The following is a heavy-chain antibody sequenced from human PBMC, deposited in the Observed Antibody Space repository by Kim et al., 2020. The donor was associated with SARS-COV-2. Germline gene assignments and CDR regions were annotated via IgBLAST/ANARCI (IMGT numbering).Heavy chain of an antibody. J-gene: IGHJ4*02. V-gene: IGHV3-7*01. CDR3: SLGGQTFDY. D-gene: IGHD3-10*01. CDR2: IEK. Sequence: IEKYYFYSVEGRVTITRDNAKNSLYLQMNSLRAEDTAVYYCSLGGQTFDYWGQGTLVIVSS.